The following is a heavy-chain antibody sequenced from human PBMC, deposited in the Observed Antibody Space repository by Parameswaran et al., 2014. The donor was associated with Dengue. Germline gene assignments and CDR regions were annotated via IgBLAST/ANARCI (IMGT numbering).Heavy chain of an antibody. J-gene: IGHJ5*02. D-gene: IGHD3-3*01. CDR2: ILPIFGTA. CDR3: ATGRWNYSFWSGWFDP. Sequence: SWVRQAPGQGLEWMGRILPIFGTANYAQKFQGRVTISADDSTTTSYMELSSLRSEDTAVYYCATGRWNYSFWSGWFDPWGQGSLVTVSS. V-gene: IGHV1-69*15.